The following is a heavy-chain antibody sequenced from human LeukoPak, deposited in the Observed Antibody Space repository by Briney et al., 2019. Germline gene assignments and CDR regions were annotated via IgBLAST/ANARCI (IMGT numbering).Heavy chain of an antibody. V-gene: IGHV1-18*01. D-gene: IGHD2-8*01. CDR3: ARWGPMTNELTH. CDR2: ISAYDGHI. Sequence: GASVKVSCKTSGYTFTAYGFGWVRQAPGQGLEWMGSISAYDGHIDYAQNLQDRITMTTDTSTSTVYMELKSLRSDDTAVYYCARWGPMTNELTHWGQGTLITVSS. CDR1: GYTFTAYG. J-gene: IGHJ4*02.